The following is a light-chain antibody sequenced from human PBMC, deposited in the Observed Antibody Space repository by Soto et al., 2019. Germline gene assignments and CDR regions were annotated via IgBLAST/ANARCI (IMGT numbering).Light chain of an antibody. CDR2: DAS. CDR1: QSVSSNY. J-gene: IGKJ1*01. CDR3: RQYGTSPRT. V-gene: IGKV3-20*01. Sequence: EFVLTQSPGTLSLSPGERATLSCRASQSVSSNYLAWYQQQPGQAPRLLIYDASTRATGVPDRFSGSGSGTDFTLTVGRLEPEDFAMYYCRQYGTSPRTFGQGTKVEIK.